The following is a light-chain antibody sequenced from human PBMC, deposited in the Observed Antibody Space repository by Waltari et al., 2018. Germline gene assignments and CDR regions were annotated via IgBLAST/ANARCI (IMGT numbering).Light chain of an antibody. J-gene: IGLJ1*01. Sequence: QSALTQPASVSGSPGQSITISCTGTSSDVGNSNYVSWYHQHPGKAPKPMIYEVINRPSGVSTRFSGSKPGNTASLTISGLQTEDEADYYCSSYATSSPYVFGTGTQVTVL. CDR2: EVI. V-gene: IGLV2-14*01. CDR3: SSYATSSPYV. CDR1: SSDVGNSNY.